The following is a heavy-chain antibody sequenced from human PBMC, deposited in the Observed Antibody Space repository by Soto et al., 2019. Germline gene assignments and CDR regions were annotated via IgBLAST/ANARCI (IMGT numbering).Heavy chain of an antibody. J-gene: IGHJ3*02. D-gene: IGHD3-10*01. V-gene: IGHV1-58*02. CDR2: IVVGSGNT. Sequence: QMQLVQSGPEVKKPGTSVKVSCKASGFTFTSSAMQWVRQARGQRLEWIVWIVVGSGNTNYAQKFQERVTMTRDMSTSTAYMEPSSLRSEDTAVYYCAADPPGSGSYGTDAFDIWGQGTMVTVSS. CDR1: GFTFTSSA. CDR3: AADPPGSGSYGTDAFDI.